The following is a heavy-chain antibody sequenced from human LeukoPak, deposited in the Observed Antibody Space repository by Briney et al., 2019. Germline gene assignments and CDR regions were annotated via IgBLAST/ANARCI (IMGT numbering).Heavy chain of an antibody. CDR3: ARDYPVNAFDI. CDR2: IYRSGST. CDR1: GGSISSGYY. J-gene: IGHJ3*02. Sequence: ETLSLTCTVSGGSISSGYYWGWIRQPPGKGLEWIGSIYRSGSTYYNPSLKGRVTISVDTSKNQFSLKLSSVTAADTAVYYCARDYPVNAFDIWGQGTMVTVSS. V-gene: IGHV4-38-2*02.